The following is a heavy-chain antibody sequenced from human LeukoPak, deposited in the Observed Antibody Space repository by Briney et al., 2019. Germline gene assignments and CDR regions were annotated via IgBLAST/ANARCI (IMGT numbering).Heavy chain of an antibody. Sequence: ASVKVSCKASGYTFTSYGISWVRQPPGQGLEWMGWISAYNGNTNYAQKLQGRVTMTTDTSTSTAYMELRSLRSDDTAVYYCARRELLPYYFDYWGQGTLVTISS. CDR2: ISAYNGNT. V-gene: IGHV1-18*01. CDR1: GYTFTSYG. D-gene: IGHD1-26*01. J-gene: IGHJ4*02. CDR3: ARRELLPYYFDY.